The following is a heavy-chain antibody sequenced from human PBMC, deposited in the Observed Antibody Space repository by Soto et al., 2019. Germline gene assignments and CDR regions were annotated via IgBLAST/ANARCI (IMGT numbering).Heavy chain of an antibody. Sequence: QITLKESGPTLVKPTQTLTLTCTFSGFSLSTSGVSVGWIRQPPGKALEWLAPIYWDDDKRDSPFLKSRLTITKDTSKNQVVLTMTNMDPVDTATYYCAHSPYSSSSYYFDYWGQGTLVTVSS. CDR1: GFSLSTSGVS. CDR3: AHSPYSSSSYYFDY. D-gene: IGHD6-6*01. V-gene: IGHV2-5*02. CDR2: IYWDDDK. J-gene: IGHJ4*02.